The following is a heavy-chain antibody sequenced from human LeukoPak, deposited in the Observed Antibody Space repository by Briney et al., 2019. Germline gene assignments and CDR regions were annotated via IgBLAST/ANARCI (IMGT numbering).Heavy chain of an antibody. D-gene: IGHD2-8*01. V-gene: IGHV3-30-3*01. CDR1: GFTFSSYA. J-gene: IGHJ4*02. CDR2: ISYDGSNK. CDR3: AREGYCTNGVCLGSDY. Sequence: GGSLRLSCAASGFTFSSYAMHWVRQAPGKGLEWVAVISYDGSNKYYADSVKGRFTISRDNSKNTLYLQMNSLRAEDTAVCYCAREGYCTNGVCLGSDYWGQGTLVTVSS.